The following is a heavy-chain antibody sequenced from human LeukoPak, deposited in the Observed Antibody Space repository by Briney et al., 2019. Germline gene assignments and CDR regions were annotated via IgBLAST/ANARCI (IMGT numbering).Heavy chain of an antibody. CDR1: GGSISSSSYY. V-gene: IGHV4-39*06. Sequence: PSETLSLTCTVSGGSISSSSYYWGWIRQPPGKGLEWIGSIYYSGSTYYNPSLKSRVTISVDTSKNQFPLKLSSVTAADTAVYYCASAHTVAGTLWGQGTLVTVSS. CDR2: IYYSGST. J-gene: IGHJ4*02. D-gene: IGHD6-19*01. CDR3: ASAHTVAGTL.